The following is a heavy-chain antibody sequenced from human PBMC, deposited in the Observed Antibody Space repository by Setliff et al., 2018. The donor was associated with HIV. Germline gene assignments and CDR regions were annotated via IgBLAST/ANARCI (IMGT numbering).Heavy chain of an antibody. D-gene: IGHD2-15*01. CDR3: ARDAGGSVGNYYFDY. CDR1: GGSFSGYS. J-gene: IGHJ4*02. CDR2: INHSGSA. V-gene: IGHV4-34*01. Sequence: SETLSLTCAVYGGSFSGYSWIWIRQPPGKGLEWIGEINHSGSANYNPSLKSRVTISLDTSRNQFSLKLTSMTAADTSVYYCARDAGGSVGNYYFDYWGQGTLVTVSS.